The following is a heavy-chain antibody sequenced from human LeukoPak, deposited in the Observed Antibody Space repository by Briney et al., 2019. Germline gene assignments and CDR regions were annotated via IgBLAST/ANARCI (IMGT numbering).Heavy chain of an antibody. CDR1: GFTFSSYE. D-gene: IGHD1-26*01. CDR3: ATSYSGRLMGIGAFDI. CDR2: ISSSGSTI. V-gene: IGHV3-48*03. J-gene: IGHJ3*02. Sequence: GGSLRLSCAASGFTFSSYEMNWVRQAPGKGLEWVSYISSSGSTIYYADSVKGRFTISRDNAKNSLYLQMNSLRAEDTAVYYCATSYSGRLMGIGAFDIWGQGTMVTVSS.